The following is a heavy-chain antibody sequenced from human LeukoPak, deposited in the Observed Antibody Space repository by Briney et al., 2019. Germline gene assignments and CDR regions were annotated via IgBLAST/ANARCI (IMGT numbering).Heavy chain of an antibody. CDR3: ARDSLIQYGSGSYWGFDY. V-gene: IGHV3-53*01. CDR2: IYSGGST. J-gene: IGHJ4*02. D-gene: IGHD3-10*01. Sequence: GGSLRLSCAASGFTVSSNYMSWVRQAPGKGLEWVSVIYSGGSTYYADSVKGRFTISRDNSKNTLYLQMNSLRAEDTAVYYCARDSLIQYGSGSYWGFDYWGQGILVTVSS. CDR1: GFTVSSNY.